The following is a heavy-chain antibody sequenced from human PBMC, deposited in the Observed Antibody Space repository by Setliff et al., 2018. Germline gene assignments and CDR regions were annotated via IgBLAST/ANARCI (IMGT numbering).Heavy chain of an antibody. D-gene: IGHD3-3*01. CDR3: ARVKEKLVLHAFWSGYYIPGYFDY. CDR2: IKQDGSEK. J-gene: IGHJ4*02. Sequence: GGSLRLSCAASGFTFSSYWMSWVRQAPGKGLEWVANIKQDGSEKYYVDSVKGRFTISRDNAKNSLYLQMNSLRAEDTAVYYCARVKEKLVLHAFWSGYYIPGYFDYWGQGTLVTVSS. CDR1: GFTFSSYW. V-gene: IGHV3-7*01.